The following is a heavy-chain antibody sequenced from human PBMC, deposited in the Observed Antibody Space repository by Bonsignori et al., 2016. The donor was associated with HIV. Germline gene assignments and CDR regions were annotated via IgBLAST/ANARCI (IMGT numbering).Heavy chain of an antibody. CDR2: ITSSSTTI. CDR1: GFPFSTYS. CDR3: ARDNDYGDYFGPFDI. J-gene: IGHJ3*02. V-gene: IGHV3-48*02. D-gene: IGHD4-17*01. Sequence: GGSLRLSCAASGFPFSTYSMNWVRQAPGKGLEWLSYITSSSTTIYYADSVKGRFTISRDNAKNSLYLQMHSLRDEDTALYYCARDNDYGDYFGPFDIWGQGTMVTVSS.